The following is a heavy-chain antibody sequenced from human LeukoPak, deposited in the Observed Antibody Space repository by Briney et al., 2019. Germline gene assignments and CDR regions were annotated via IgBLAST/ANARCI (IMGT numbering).Heavy chain of an antibody. D-gene: IGHD5-12*01. J-gene: IGHJ1*01. Sequence: SETLSLTCTVSGGFISSYYWSWIRQPPGKGLEWIGSIYYSGSTYYNPSLKSRVTISVDTSKNQFSLKLSSVTAADTAVYYCARLIGGYEREAPYFQHWGQGTLVTVSS. V-gene: IGHV4-59*05. CDR1: GGFISSYY. CDR3: ARLIGGYEREAPYFQH. CDR2: IYYSGST.